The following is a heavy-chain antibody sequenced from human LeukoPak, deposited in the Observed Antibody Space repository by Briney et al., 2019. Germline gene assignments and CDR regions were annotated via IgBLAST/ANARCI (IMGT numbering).Heavy chain of an antibody. CDR2: IRSKGYGVTT. J-gene: IGHJ5*02. CDR1: GFTFGDYA. V-gene: IGHV3-49*03. Sequence: GGSLRLSCTTSGFTFGDYAMTWFRQAPGKGLEWVGFIRSKGYGVTTEYAASVKGRFTISRDDSKSIAYLQMSSLKTEDTAVYYCSTSRRRGYTYGYTWGQGTLVTVSS. D-gene: IGHD5-18*01. CDR3: STSRRRGYTYGYT.